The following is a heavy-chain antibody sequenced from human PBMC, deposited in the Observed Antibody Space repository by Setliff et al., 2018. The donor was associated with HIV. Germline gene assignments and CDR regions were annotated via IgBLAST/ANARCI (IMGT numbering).Heavy chain of an antibody. V-gene: IGHV3-30*02. CDR2: IRYDGSNK. CDR3: AKEGSYCSGGSCYRYYYYGMDV. Sequence: GKGLEWVAFIRYDGSNKYYADSVKGRFTISRDNSKNTLYLQMNSLRAEDTAVYYCAKEGSYCSGGSCYRYYYYGMDVWGQGTTVTVSS. D-gene: IGHD2-15*01. J-gene: IGHJ6*02.